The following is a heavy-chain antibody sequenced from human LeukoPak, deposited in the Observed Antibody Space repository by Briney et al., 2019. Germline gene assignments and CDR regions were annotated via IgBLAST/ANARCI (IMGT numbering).Heavy chain of an antibody. CDR1: GGSFSGHY. CDR3: ARARGEVAIDY. D-gene: IGHD5-12*01. Sequence: SETLSLTCAVYGGSFSGHYWSWVRQPPGKGLEWIGEINDGGRTNHNPSLRNRVTMSVDTSKNQFSLRLNSVTAADTAVYYCARARGEVAIDYWGQGTRVTVSS. CDR2: INDGGRT. J-gene: IGHJ4*02. V-gene: IGHV4-34*01.